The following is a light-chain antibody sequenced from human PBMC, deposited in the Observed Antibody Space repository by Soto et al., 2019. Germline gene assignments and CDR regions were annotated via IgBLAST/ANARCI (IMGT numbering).Light chain of an antibody. CDR1: QGMSSY. V-gene: IGKV1-9*01. J-gene: IGKJ3*01. CDR3: QQLNSYPLFT. CDR2: ADS. Sequence: DIQLTQSPSFLSASVGDRVTISCRASQGMSSYLAWYQQKPGKAPKLLIYADSTLQSGVPSRFSGSGSGTEFTLTISSLQPEDFATYYCQQLNSYPLFTFGPGTKVDIK.